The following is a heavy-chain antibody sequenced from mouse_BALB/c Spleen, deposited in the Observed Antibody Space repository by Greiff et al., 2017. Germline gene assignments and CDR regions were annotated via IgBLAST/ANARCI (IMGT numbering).Heavy chain of an antibody. CDR1: GFTFSDYY. CDR3: AARGAMDY. CDR2: ISDGGSYT. J-gene: IGHJ4*01. V-gene: IGHV5-4*02. Sequence: DVQLVESGGGLVKPGGSLKLSCAASGFTFSDYYMYWVRQTPEKRLEWVATISDGGSYTYYPDSVKGRFTISRDNAKNTLYLQMSSLKSEDTAMYYCAARGAMDYWGQGTSVTVSS.